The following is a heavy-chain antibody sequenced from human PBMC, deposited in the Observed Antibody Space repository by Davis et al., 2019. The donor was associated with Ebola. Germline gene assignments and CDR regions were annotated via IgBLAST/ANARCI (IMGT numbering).Heavy chain of an antibody. V-gene: IGHV3-74*01. CDR3: ARDRSSSPRPNWFDP. CDR2: INSDGSST. J-gene: IGHJ5*02. Sequence: PGGSLRLSCAASGFTFSSYWMHWVRHAPGKGLVWVSRINSDGSSTSYADSVKGRFTISRDNAKNTLYLQMNSLRAEDTAVYYCARDRSSSPRPNWFDPWGQGTLVTVSS. D-gene: IGHD6-13*01. CDR1: GFTFSSYW.